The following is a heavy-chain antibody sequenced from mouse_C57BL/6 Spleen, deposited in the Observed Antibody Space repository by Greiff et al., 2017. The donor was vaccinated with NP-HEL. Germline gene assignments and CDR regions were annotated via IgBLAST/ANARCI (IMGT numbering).Heavy chain of an antibody. D-gene: IGHD3-3*01. CDR2: IDPSDSYT. V-gene: IGHV1-59*01. J-gene: IGHJ3*01. CDR1: GYTFTSYW. CDR3: ARRDLDSSWFAY. Sequence: VQLQQPGAELVRPGTSVKLSCKASGYTFTSYWMHWVKQRPGQGLEWIGVIDPSDSYTNYNQKFKGKATLTVDTSSSTAYMQLSSLTSEDSAVYYCARRDLDSSWFAYWGQGTLVTVSA.